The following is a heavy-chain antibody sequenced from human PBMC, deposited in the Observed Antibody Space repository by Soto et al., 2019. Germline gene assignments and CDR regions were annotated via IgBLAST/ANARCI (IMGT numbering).Heavy chain of an antibody. D-gene: IGHD6-19*01. J-gene: IGHJ4*02. CDR3: ARVAVAGLTFDY. V-gene: IGHV4-39*01. CDR2: IYYSGST. Sequence: PSETLSLTCTVSGGSISSSSYYWGWIRHPPGKGLEWIGSIYYSGSTYYNPSLKSRVTISVDTSKNQFSLKLSSVTAADTAVYYCARVAVAGLTFDYWGQGTLVTVSS. CDR1: GGSISSSSYY.